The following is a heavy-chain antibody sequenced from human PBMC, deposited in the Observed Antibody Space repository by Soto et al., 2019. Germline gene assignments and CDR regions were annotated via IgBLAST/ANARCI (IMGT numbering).Heavy chain of an antibody. CDR3: ASMGYHYGSGSYPLDY. D-gene: IGHD3-10*01. J-gene: IGHJ4*02. Sequence: SETLSLTCTVSGGTISSYYWTWIRQPPGKGLEWIGFIYNSGSTHYNPSLRSRVTISVDTSKNQFSLKLRSVTAADTAVYYCASMGYHYGSGSYPLDYWGQGTLVTV. V-gene: IGHV4-59*08. CDR1: GGTISSYY. CDR2: IYNSGST.